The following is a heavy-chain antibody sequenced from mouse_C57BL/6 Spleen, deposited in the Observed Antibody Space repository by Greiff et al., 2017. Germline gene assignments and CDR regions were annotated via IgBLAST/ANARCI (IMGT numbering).Heavy chain of an antibody. V-gene: IGHV1-64*01. CDR2: IHPTSGST. D-gene: IGHD2-14*01. CDR3: AIGGGNFDY. Sequence: QVQLKQPGAELVKPGASVKLSCKASGYTFTSYWMHWVKQRPGQGLEWIGMIHPTSGSTNYNEKFKSKATLTVDKSSSTAYMQLSSLTSEDSAVXYYAIGGGNFDYWGQGTTLTVAS. CDR1: GYTFTSYW. J-gene: IGHJ2*01.